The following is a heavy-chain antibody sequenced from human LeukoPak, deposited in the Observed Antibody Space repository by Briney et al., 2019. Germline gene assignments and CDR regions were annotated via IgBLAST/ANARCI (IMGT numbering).Heavy chain of an antibody. Sequence: SETLSLTCAVSGYSISSGYYWGWIRQPPGKGLEWIGSIYHSGSTYYNPSLKSRVTISVDTSKNQFSLELSSVTAADTAVYYCARSRRYYDRSGYSEYYFDYWGQGILVTVSS. CDR1: GYSISSGYY. CDR2: IYHSGST. D-gene: IGHD3-22*01. J-gene: IGHJ4*02. V-gene: IGHV4-38-2*01. CDR3: ARSRRYYDRSGYSEYYFDY.